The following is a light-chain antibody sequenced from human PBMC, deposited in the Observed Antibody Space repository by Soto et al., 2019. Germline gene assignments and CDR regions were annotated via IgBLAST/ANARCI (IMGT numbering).Light chain of an antibody. Sequence: QLVLNQPPSASGPPGQRVTISCSGGSSTIGSNTVDWYQQLPGTAPKLLIYNNDQPPSGVPDRLSGSSSGTSASLASSRLQPDDEGVYQRAVWCNNLNGPGVFGGWTNHTVL. CDR1: SSTIGSNT. V-gene: IGLV1-44*01. CDR2: NND. CDR3: AVWCNNLNGPGV. J-gene: IGLJ3*02.